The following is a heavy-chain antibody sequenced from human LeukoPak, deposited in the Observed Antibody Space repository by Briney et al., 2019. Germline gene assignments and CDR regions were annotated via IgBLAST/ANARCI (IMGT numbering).Heavy chain of an antibody. V-gene: IGHV3-30*18. CDR2: MSFDGSHT. J-gene: IGHJ4*02. CDR3: AKERVDWRYFDY. CDR1: GFTFSSYG. Sequence: GGSLRLSCAASGFTFSSYGMHWVRQAPGKGLEWVAVMSFDGSHTYYADSVKGRFTISRDSSKNTLYLQMNSLRAEDTAVYYCAKERVDWRYFDYWGQGTLVTVSS. D-gene: IGHD3-9*01.